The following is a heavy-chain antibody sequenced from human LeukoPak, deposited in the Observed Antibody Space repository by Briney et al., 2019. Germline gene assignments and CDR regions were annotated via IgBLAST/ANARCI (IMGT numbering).Heavy chain of an antibody. CDR1: GGSISSKY. CDR2: IYTSGST. D-gene: IGHD6-19*01. Sequence: SETLSLTCTVDGGSISSKYWSWVRQPAGKGLEWIGCIYTSGSTNYNPSLKSRVTMSVDTSKNQSSLKLSSETAAGTAVYYCARVLYSSGWYGEHNWFDRWGQGTLVTVSS. V-gene: IGHV4-4*07. CDR3: ARVLYSSGWYGEHNWFDR. J-gene: IGHJ5*02.